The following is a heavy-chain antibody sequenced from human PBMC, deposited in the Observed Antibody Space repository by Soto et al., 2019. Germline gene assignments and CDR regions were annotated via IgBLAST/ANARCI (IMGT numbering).Heavy chain of an antibody. CDR1: GFTFDDYA. J-gene: IGHJ4*02. CDR2: ISWNGGSI. D-gene: IGHD1-7*01. Sequence: GGSLRLSCAASGFTFDDYAMHWVRQAPGKGLEWVSGISWNGGSIGYADSVKGRFTISRDNAKNSLYLQMNSLRAEDTALYYCAKGELELQSPQFDYWGQGTLVTVSS. CDR3: AKGELELQSPQFDY. V-gene: IGHV3-9*01.